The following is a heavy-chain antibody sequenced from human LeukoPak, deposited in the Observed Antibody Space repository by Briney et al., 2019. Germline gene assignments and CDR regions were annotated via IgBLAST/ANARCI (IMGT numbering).Heavy chain of an antibody. Sequence: GGSLRLSCAASGFTFSSYGMHWVRQAPGKGLEWVAVIWYDGSNKYYADSVKGRFTISRDNSKNTLYLQMNSLRAEDTALYYCARDPIGYSYIDYWGQGTLVTVSS. CDR3: ARDPIGYSYIDY. D-gene: IGHD5-18*01. CDR2: IWYDGSNK. CDR1: GFTFSSYG. V-gene: IGHV3-33*01. J-gene: IGHJ4*02.